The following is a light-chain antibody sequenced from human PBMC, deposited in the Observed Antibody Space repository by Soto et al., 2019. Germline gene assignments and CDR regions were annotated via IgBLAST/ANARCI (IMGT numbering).Light chain of an antibody. CDR3: QQRRHWPLT. CDR2: DAS. V-gene: IGKV3-11*01. Sequence: EIVLTQSPATLSLSPGERATLSCRASQSVISYLAWYHQKPGQAPRLLIYDASNRSTGIPDRFSGSGSGTDFTLTINSLEPEDGGVYYCQQRRHWPLTFGGGTKVEIK. J-gene: IGKJ4*01. CDR1: QSVISY.